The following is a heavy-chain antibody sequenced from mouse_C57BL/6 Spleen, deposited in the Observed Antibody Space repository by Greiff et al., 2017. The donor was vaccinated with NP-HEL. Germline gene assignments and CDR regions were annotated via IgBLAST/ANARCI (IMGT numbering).Heavy chain of an antibody. CDR2: ISSGGDYI. J-gene: IGHJ4*01. D-gene: IGHD4-1*01. V-gene: IGHV5-9-1*02. CDR3: TRENWDEAMDY. Sequence: DVMLVESGEGLVKPGGSLKLSCAASGFTFSSYAMSWVRQTPEKRLEWVAYISSGGDYIYYADTVKGRFTISRDNARNTLYLQMSSLKSEDTAMYYCTRENWDEAMDYWGQGTSVTVSS. CDR1: GFTFSSYA.